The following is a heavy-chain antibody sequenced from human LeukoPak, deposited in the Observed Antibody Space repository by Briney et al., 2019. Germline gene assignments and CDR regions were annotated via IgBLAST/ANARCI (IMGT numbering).Heavy chain of an antibody. CDR2: IKSKTDGGTT. CDR3: TTEYSSGWYYFDY. J-gene: IGHJ4*02. Sequence: PGGSLRLSCAASGFTFSNALMSWVRQAPGKGLEWVGRIKSKTDGGTTDYAAPVKGRFTISRDDSKNTLYLQMNSLKTEDTAVYYRTTEYSSGWYYFDYWGQGTLVTVSS. D-gene: IGHD6-19*01. V-gene: IGHV3-15*01. CDR1: GFTFSNAL.